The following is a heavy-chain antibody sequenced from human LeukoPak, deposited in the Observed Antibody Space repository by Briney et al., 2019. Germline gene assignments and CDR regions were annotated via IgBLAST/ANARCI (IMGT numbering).Heavy chain of an antibody. CDR3: ARNRRYYYDGSGYYYGMDV. CDR2: IYSGGST. CDR1: GFTVSSNY. J-gene: IGHJ6*02. D-gene: IGHD3-22*01. V-gene: IGHV3-53*01. Sequence: PGGSLRLSCAASGFTVSSNYMSWVRQAPGKGLEWVSVIYSGGSTYYADSVKGRFTISRDNSKNTLYLQMNSLRAEDTAVYYCARNRRYYYDGSGYYYGMDVWGQGTTVTVSS.